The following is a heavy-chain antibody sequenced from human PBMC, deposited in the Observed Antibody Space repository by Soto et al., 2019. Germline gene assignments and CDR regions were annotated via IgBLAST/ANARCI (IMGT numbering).Heavy chain of an antibody. D-gene: IGHD3-10*01. CDR3: ARALIPRGVTFYFDY. CDR2: ISSSGSTI. Sequence: GGSLRLSCAASGFTFSDYYMTWIRQAPGKGLEWLSYISSSGSTIYYAASVKGRFTISRDNAKNSLYLQMNSLGVEDTAVYYCARALIPRGVTFYFDYWGQGTLVTVS. J-gene: IGHJ4*02. CDR1: GFTFSDYY. V-gene: IGHV3-11*01.